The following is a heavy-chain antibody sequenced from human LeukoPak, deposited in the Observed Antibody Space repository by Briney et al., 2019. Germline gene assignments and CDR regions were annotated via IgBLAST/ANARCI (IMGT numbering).Heavy chain of an antibody. CDR2: IHDSGIT. CDR3: ASGEQLSFAFDY. J-gene: IGHJ4*02. V-gene: IGHV4-59*01. Sequence: KPSETLSLTCAVYGGSFSGYYWTWIRQPPGKGLEWIGYIHDSGITNYNPSLKSRVTISVDTSKNQFSLKLNSVTAADTAVYYCASGEQLSFAFDYWGQGTLVTVSS. D-gene: IGHD6-13*01. CDR1: GGSFSGYY.